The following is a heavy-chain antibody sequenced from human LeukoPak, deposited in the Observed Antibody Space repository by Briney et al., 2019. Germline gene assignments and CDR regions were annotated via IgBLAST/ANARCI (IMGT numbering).Heavy chain of an antibody. CDR1: GFTFSSYG. J-gene: IGHJ4*02. V-gene: IGHV3-30*18. CDR3: AKDFRGIAAAGTYFDY. D-gene: IGHD6-13*01. CDR2: ISYDGSNK. Sequence: GGSLRLSCAASGFTFSSYGMHWVRQAPGKGLEWVAVISYDGSNKYYADSVKGRFTISRDNSKNTLYLQMNSLRAEDTAVYYCAKDFRGIAAAGTYFDYWGQGTLVTVSS.